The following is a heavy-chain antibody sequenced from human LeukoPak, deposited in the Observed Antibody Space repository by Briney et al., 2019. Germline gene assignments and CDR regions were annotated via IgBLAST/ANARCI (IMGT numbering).Heavy chain of an antibody. CDR2: MNPNSGNT. V-gene: IGHV1-8*01. J-gene: IGHJ5*02. CDR1: GYTFTSYD. CDR3: ARAITRITRGGFDP. Sequence: ASVKVSCKASGYTFTSYDTNWVRQATGQGLEWMGWMNPNSGNTGHAQKFQGRVTMTRNTSISTAYMELSSLRSEDTAVYYCARAITRITRGGFDPWGQGTLVTVSS. D-gene: IGHD3-10*01.